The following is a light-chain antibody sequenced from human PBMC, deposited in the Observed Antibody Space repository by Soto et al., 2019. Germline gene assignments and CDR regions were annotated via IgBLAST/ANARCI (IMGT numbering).Light chain of an antibody. CDR3: SSYTSSRLRV. V-gene: IGLV2-14*01. CDR2: EVS. CDR1: SSDVGGYNY. Sequence: QSVLTQPASVSGSPGQSITISCTGTSSDVGGYNYVSWYQQHPGKAPKLMIYEVSNRPSGVSNRFSGSKSGNTASLTISGLQAEDEADYYCSSYTSSRLRVFGGGTKVTVL. J-gene: IGLJ3*02.